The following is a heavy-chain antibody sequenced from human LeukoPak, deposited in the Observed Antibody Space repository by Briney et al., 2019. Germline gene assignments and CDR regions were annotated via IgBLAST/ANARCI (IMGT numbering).Heavy chain of an antibody. Sequence: EASVRVSCKASGGSFSSFVITWVRQAPGQGLEWMGRIIPVLGVSNFAQKFQGRVTITADKSTNTAHMELNRLESGDTAVYYCTREGVYAPDPSSYHRAPFDIWGQGTVVIVSS. D-gene: IGHD3-16*02. CDR3: TREGVYAPDPSSYHRAPFDI. CDR1: GGSFSSFV. J-gene: IGHJ3*02. CDR2: IIPVLGVS. V-gene: IGHV1-69*04.